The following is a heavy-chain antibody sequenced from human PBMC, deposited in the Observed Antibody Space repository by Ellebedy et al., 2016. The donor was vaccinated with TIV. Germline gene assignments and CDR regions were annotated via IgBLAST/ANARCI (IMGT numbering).Heavy chain of an antibody. CDR3: ARDHHNTGYSSSWYWFDP. V-gene: IGHV4-39*02. Sequence: MPSETLSLTCTVSGGSISSSPYHWGWIRQPPGKGLEWLGSISYSGVTYYSPSLKSRVTISVDTSKNHFSLKLSSVTAADTGTYYCARDHHNTGYSSSWYWFDPWGQGALVTVSS. D-gene: IGHD6-13*01. CDR1: GGSISSSPYH. J-gene: IGHJ5*02. CDR2: ISYSGVT.